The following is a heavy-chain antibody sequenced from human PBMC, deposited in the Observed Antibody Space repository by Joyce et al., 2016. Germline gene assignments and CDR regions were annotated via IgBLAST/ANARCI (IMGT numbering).Heavy chain of an antibody. Sequence: EVQLVESGGGLVQPGGSLRLSCAASGFTFSGNSMSWLRQAPGGGLEWVANIKQDGSAVYYPDSVKGRVTVSRDNARSLVHLQMVSLRVEDTALYYCARGKAFDVWGQGTMVTVSS. J-gene: IGHJ3*01. CDR3: ARGKAFDV. CDR2: IKQDGSAV. CDR1: GFTFSGNS. V-gene: IGHV3-7*01.